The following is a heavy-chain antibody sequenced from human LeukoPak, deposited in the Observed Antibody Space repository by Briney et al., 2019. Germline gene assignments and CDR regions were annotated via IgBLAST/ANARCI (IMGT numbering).Heavy chain of an antibody. V-gene: IGHV4-59*01. CDR2: IYYSGST. CDR1: GGSISSYY. D-gene: IGHD2-2*01. Sequence: SETLSLTCTVSGGSISSYYWSWIRQPPGKGLEWIGCIYYSGSTNYNPSLKSRVTISVDTSKNQFSLKLSSVTAADTAVYYCARGAITRRDAFDIWGQGTMVTVSS. CDR3: ARGAITRRDAFDI. J-gene: IGHJ3*02.